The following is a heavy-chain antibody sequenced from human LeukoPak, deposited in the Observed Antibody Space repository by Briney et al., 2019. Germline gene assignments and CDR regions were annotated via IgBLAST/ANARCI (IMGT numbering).Heavy chain of an antibody. Sequence: GGSLRLSCAASGFTFSSYAMSWVRQAPGKGLEWVSAISGSGGSTYYADSVKGRFTISRDNSKNTLYLQMNSLRAEDTAVYYCAKDLAAWRWLQLVGDYWGQGTLVTVSS. J-gene: IGHJ4*02. CDR3: AKDLAAWRWLQLVGDY. CDR1: GFTFSSYA. V-gene: IGHV3-23*01. D-gene: IGHD5-24*01. CDR2: ISGSGGST.